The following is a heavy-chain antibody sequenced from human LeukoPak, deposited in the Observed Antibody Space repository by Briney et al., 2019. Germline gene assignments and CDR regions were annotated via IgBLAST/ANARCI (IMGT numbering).Heavy chain of an antibody. V-gene: IGHV4-4*07. Sequence: SETLSLTCTVSGGSISSYYWSWIRQPAGKGLEWIGRIYTSGSTNYNPSLKSRVTISLDTSKNQFSLKLSSVTAADTAVYYCARGISVGDNSGYDYWGQGTLVTVSS. CDR2: IYTSGST. CDR3: ARGISVGDNSGYDY. CDR1: GGSISSYY. D-gene: IGHD6-19*01. J-gene: IGHJ4*02.